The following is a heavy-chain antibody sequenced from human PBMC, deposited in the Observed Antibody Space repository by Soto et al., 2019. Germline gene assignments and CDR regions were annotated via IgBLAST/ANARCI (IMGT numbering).Heavy chain of an antibody. D-gene: IGHD3-3*01. J-gene: IGHJ4*02. CDR3: ARGRFLDWLSESYFDY. CDR2: ISSSGSTK. V-gene: IGHV3-11*04. CDR1: GFTFRDYY. Sequence: GGSLRLSCAASGFTFRDYYMSWIRQAPGKGLEWVSYISSSGSTKYYADSVKGRFTISRDNAKNTLYLQMNSLRAEDTAVYYCARGRFLDWLSESYFDYWGQGTLVTVSS.